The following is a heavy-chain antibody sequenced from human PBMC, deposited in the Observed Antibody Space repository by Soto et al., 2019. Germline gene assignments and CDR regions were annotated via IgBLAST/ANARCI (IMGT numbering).Heavy chain of an antibody. V-gene: IGHV3-30-3*01. CDR2: ISYDGNNK. J-gene: IGHJ3*02. D-gene: IGHD3-22*01. CDR1: GFTFSIYV. CDR3: ARDQRYYYDSSGLDAFDI. Sequence: GGSLRLSCAASGFTFSIYVMHWVRQAPGKGLEWVAHISYDGNNKYYADSVKGRFTISRGNFKNTLYLQMSSLRADDTAVYYCARDQRYYYDSSGLDAFDIWGQGTMVTVSS.